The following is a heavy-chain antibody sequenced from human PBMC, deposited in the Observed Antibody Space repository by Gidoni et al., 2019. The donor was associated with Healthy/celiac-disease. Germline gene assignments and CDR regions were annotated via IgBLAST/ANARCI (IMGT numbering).Heavy chain of an antibody. D-gene: IGHD3-22*01. CDR3: ARLPKNYYDTIREYFQH. CDR2: IEPSDSYT. V-gene: IGHV5-10-1*01. CDR1: GYSITSYW. J-gene: IGHJ1*01. Sequence: EVQLVQSGAEVTKPGASLRISCRGSGYSITSYWISWVRQMPGKGLELMGRIEPSDSYTNYSPSFQGHVTISADKSISTAYLQWSSLKASDTAMYYCARLPKNYYDTIREYFQHWGQGTLVTVSS.